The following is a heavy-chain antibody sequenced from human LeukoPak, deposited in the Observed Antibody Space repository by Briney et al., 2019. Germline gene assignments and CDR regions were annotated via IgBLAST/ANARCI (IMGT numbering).Heavy chain of an antibody. V-gene: IGHV3-23*01. CDR2: ISGCGGST. CDR1: GFTFSSYA. Sequence: GGSLRLSCAASGFTFSSYAMSWVRQAPGKGLEWVSAISGCGGSTYYADSVKGRFTISRDNSKNTLYLQMNSLRAEDTAVYYCAKVTYGSGTYGAFDYWGQGTLVTVSS. D-gene: IGHD3-10*01. CDR3: AKVTYGSGTYGAFDY. J-gene: IGHJ4*02.